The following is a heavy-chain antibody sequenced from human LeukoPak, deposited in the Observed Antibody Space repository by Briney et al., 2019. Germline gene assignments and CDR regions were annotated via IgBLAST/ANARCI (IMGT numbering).Heavy chain of an antibody. CDR1: GFTVSSNY. Sequence: GGSLRLSCAAPGFTVSSNYMSWVRQAPGKGLEWVSVIYSGGSTYYADSVKGRFTISRDNSKNTLYLQMNSLRAEDTAVYYCAATLDASGNYYFFHYWGQGTPVTVSS. CDR3: AATLDASGNYYFFHY. V-gene: IGHV3-66*01. CDR2: IYSGGST. J-gene: IGHJ4*02. D-gene: IGHD3-10*01.